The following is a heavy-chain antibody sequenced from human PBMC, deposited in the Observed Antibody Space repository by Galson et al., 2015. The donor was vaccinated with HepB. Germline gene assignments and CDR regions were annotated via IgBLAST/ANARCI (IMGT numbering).Heavy chain of an antibody. CDR3: AREVDWNSFDY. D-gene: IGHD1-7*01. Sequence: SLRLSCAASGFTFSNYVMHWVRQAPGKGLEWVAFISHDGSNKNYADSVKGRFTISRDNSKSTLHLEMSSLKTEDMAVYYCAREVDWNSFDYWGQGTLVTVSS. V-gene: IGHV3-30-3*01. CDR1: GFTFSNYV. CDR2: ISHDGSNK. J-gene: IGHJ4*02.